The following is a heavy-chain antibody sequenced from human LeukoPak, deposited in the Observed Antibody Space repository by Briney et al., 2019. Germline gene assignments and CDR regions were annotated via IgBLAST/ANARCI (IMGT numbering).Heavy chain of an antibody. CDR2: IFSDDST. CDR3: ARSPGYYDSSGHDAFDI. D-gene: IGHD3-22*01. CDR1: GVTVSRHY. Sequence: GGSLRLSCAASGVTVSRHYMSWVRQAPGKGLEWVSVIFSDDSTSYADSVKGRFTISRDNSKNTLYLQMNSLRAEDTAVYYCARSPGYYDSSGHDAFDIWGQGTLVTVSS. J-gene: IGHJ3*02. V-gene: IGHV3-53*01.